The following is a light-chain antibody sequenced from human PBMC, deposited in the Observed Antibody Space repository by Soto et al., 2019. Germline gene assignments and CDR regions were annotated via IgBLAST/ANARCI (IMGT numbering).Light chain of an antibody. J-gene: IGKJ3*01. Sequence: DIQMTQSPSSLSASVGDRVTITCRASRTISSWLAWYQQKPGKAPKLLIYKASTLKSGVPSRFSGSGSGTEFTLTISSLQSEDFAVYYCQQYNDWPITFGPGTKVDI. CDR2: KAS. CDR1: RTISSW. V-gene: IGKV1-5*03. CDR3: QQYNDWPIT.